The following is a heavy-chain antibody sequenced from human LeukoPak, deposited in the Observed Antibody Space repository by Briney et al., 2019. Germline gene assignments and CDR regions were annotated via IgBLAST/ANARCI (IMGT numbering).Heavy chain of an antibody. J-gene: IGHJ4*02. CDR2: INPSGGST. CDR1: GYTFTSYY. Sequence: ASVKVSCKASGYTFTSYYMHWVRQAPGQGLEWMEIINPSGGSTSYAQKFQGRVTMTRDTSTSTVYMELSSLRSEDTAVYYCARDAYYDSSGYYFDYWGQGTLVTVSS. CDR3: ARDAYYDSSGYYFDY. V-gene: IGHV1-46*01. D-gene: IGHD3-22*01.